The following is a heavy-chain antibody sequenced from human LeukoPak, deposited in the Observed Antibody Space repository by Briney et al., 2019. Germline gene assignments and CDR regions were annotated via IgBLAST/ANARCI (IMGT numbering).Heavy chain of an antibody. J-gene: IGHJ1*01. CDR1: GFTVSSNY. CDR3: AKTRGYSYGYFGWYFQH. Sequence: PGGSLRLSCAASGFTVSSNYMSWVRQAPGKGLEWVSVISGSGGSTYYADSVKGRFTISRDKSKNTLYLQMNSLRAEDTAVYYCAKTRGYSYGYFGWYFQHWGQGTLVTVSS. CDR2: ISGSGGST. D-gene: IGHD5-18*01. V-gene: IGHV3-23*01.